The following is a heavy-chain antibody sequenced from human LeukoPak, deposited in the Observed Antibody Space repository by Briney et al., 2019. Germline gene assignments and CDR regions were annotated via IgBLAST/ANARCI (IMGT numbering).Heavy chain of an antibody. V-gene: IGHV3-48*03. CDR3: AELGITMIGGV. Sequence: GGSLRLSCGASGFTLSSYEMIWVPQAPGRGGEGFSYISSSGSTKYYADSVKGRFTISRDNAKNSLYLQMNSLRAEDMAVYYCAELGITMIGGVWGKGTTVTISS. CDR2: ISSSGSTK. J-gene: IGHJ6*04. D-gene: IGHD3-10*02. CDR1: GFTLSSYE.